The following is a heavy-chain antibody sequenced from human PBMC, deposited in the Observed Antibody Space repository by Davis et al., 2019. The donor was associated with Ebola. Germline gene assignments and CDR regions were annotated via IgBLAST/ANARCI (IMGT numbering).Heavy chain of an antibody. CDR3: ARHLLWWRLLPPFDY. D-gene: IGHD2-21*02. J-gene: IGHJ4*02. Sequence: MLSETLSLTCAVYGGSFSGYYWSWIRQPPGKGLEWIGEINHSGSTNYNPSLKSRVTISVDTSKNQFSLKLSSVTAADTAVYYCARHLLWWRLLPPFDYWGQGTLVTVSS. CDR2: INHSGST. CDR1: GGSFSGYY. V-gene: IGHV4-34*01.